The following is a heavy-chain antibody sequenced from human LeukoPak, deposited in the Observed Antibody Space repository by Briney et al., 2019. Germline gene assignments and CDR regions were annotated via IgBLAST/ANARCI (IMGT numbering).Heavy chain of an antibody. CDR1: GFTFSSYA. CDR2: ISSNGGST. CDR3: ARRLGLRYPLDY. D-gene: IGHD5/OR15-5a*01. J-gene: IGHJ4*02. Sequence: GGSLRLSCAASGFTFSSYAIHWVRQAPGKGLEYVSAISSNGGSTYYANSVKGRFAISTDNSKNTLYFQMGSVTAEDMSVYYCARRLGLRYPLDYWGQGTLVTVS. V-gene: IGHV3-64*01.